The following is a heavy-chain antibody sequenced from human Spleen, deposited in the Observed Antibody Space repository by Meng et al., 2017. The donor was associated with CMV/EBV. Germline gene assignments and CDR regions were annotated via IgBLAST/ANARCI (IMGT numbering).Heavy chain of an antibody. CDR3: AKNWELLDY. J-gene: IGHJ4*02. CDR2: ISGSGGST. Sequence: GESLKISCAASGFTFSSYAMSWVRQAPGKGLEWVSAISGSGGSTYYADSVKGRFTISRDNSKNTLYLQMNSLRAEDTAVYYCAKNWELLDYWGQGTLVTVSS. D-gene: IGHD1-26*01. V-gene: IGHV3-23*01. CDR1: GFTFSSYA.